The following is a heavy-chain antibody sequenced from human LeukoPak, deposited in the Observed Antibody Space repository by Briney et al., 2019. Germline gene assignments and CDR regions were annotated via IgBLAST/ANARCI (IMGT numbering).Heavy chain of an antibody. J-gene: IGHJ4*02. CDR2: IKQDGSEK. CDR1: GFTFSSYW. CDR3: ARDTPVFSSWHRVTFEF. V-gene: IGHV3-7*04. Sequence: LAGGSLRLSCAASGFTFSSYWMSWVRQAPGKGLEWVAMIKQDGSEKYYVDSVKGRFTISRDNAENSLHLQMNSLRAEDTAVYYCARDTPVFSSWHRVTFEFWGQGSLVTVSS. D-gene: IGHD6-13*01.